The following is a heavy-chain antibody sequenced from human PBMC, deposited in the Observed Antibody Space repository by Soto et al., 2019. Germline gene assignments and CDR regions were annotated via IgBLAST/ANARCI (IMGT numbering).Heavy chain of an antibody. D-gene: IGHD1-26*01. CDR2: IGPESGAT. CDR3: GRGRSGQIVVFY. Sequence: ASVKVSCKASGYTFTGHYIHWVRQAPEQGPEWMGEIGPESGATRYAQRFQGRVTMTRDMSITTVYMELNNLSPDDTAVYYCGRGRSGQIVVFYWGQGTPVTVSS. V-gene: IGHV1-2*02. CDR1: GYTFTGHY. J-gene: IGHJ4*02.